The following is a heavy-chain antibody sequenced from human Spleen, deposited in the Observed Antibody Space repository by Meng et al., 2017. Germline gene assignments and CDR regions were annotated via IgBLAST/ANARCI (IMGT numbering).Heavy chain of an antibody. CDR1: GFTFSSYS. J-gene: IGHJ6*02. D-gene: IGHD4/OR15-4a*01. CDR2: ISSSSSYI. CDR3: AATPDYNYYGLDI. V-gene: IGHV3-21*01. Sequence: GESLKISCAASGFTFSSYSMNWVRQAPGKGLEWVSSISSSSSYIYYADSVKGRFTISRDNAKNSLYLQMNSLRAEDTAIYYCAATPDYNYYGLDIWGQGTTVTVSS.